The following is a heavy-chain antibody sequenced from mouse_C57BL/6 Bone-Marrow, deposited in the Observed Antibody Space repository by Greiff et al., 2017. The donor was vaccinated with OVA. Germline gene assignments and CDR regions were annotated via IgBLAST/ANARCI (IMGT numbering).Heavy chain of an antibody. CDR1: GYAFSSYW. CDR2: IYPGDGDT. CDR3: LGITTVVATGRYFDY. D-gene: IGHD1-1*01. V-gene: IGHV1-82*01. Sequence: QVQLKESGPELVKPGASVKISCKASGYAFSSYWMKWVQQRPGKGLEWIGRIYPGDGDTNYNGKFKGKDTLTADKSSSTAYMQLSSLTSEDSAVYFCLGITTVVATGRYFDYWGQGTTLTVSS. J-gene: IGHJ2*01.